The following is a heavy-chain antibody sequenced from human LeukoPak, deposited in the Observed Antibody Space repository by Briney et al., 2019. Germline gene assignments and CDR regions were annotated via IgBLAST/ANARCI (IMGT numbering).Heavy chain of an antibody. CDR3: ARTSYGSGSRGYGMDV. CDR1: GYTFTSYD. CDR2: MNPNSGNT. Sequence: ASVKVSCKASGYTFTSYDINWVRQATGQGLEWMGWMNPNSGNTGYAQKFQGRVTMTRNTSISTAYMELSSLRSEDTAVYYCARTSYGSGSRGYGMDVWGQGTTVTVSS. D-gene: IGHD3-10*01. J-gene: IGHJ6*02. V-gene: IGHV1-8*01.